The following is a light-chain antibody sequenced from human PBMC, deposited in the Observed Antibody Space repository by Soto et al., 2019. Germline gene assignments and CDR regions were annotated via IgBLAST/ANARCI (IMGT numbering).Light chain of an antibody. V-gene: IGKV1-33*01. CDR1: QEISNY. J-gene: IGKJ1*01. Sequence: DIQMTQSPSSLSASVGDRVTITCQASQEISNYLNWYQQKAGKAPKLLIYDASNLETGVPSRFGGSGSARDFTFTISSLQPEDIETYYGQQYDNNPRTFGQGTKVDIE. CDR2: DAS. CDR3: QQYDNNPRT.